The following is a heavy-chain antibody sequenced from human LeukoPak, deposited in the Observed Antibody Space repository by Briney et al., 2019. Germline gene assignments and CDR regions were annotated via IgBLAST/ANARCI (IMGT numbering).Heavy chain of an antibody. V-gene: IGHV4-4*07. Sequence: SETLSLTCTVSGGSISSYYWIWIRQPAGKGLEWIGRIYTSGSTNYNPSLKSRVTISVDTSKNQFSLKLSSVTAADTAVYYCARAPQYSYGLTYYYHMDVWGKGTTVTVSS. J-gene: IGHJ6*03. CDR3: ARAPQYSYGLTYYYHMDV. CDR2: IYTSGST. CDR1: GGSISSYY. D-gene: IGHD5-18*01.